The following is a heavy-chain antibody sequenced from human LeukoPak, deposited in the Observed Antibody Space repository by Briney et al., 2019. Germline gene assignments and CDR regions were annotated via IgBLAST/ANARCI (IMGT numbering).Heavy chain of an antibody. CDR2: SSPYNGNT. Sequence: GSVKVYCKASGYTFTTYGISWVRQAPGQGLEGMGWSSPYNGNTNYVQKLRGRVTMTTDTSTSTAYMELRSLRSDDTAVYYCARGGTSGWRTPNDDYWGQGTLVTVSS. D-gene: IGHD6-19*01. J-gene: IGHJ4*02. CDR1: GYTFTTYG. V-gene: IGHV1-18*01. CDR3: ARGGTSGWRTPNDDY.